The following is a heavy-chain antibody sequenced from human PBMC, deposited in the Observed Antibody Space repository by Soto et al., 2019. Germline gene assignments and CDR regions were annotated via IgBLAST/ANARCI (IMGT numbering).Heavy chain of an antibody. Sequence: QVQLVQSGAEVKKPGASVKVSCKASGYTFIHYYIHWVRQAPGRGLEWMAIINPNGGSTNYAQKFRGRVTVTSDTSTTTVSMELNSLGSDDTAVSFCARSLLQGDFWGQGTLVTVSS. J-gene: IGHJ4*02. D-gene: IGHD1-26*01. CDR1: GYTFIHYY. V-gene: IGHV1-46*03. CDR3: ARSLLQGDF. CDR2: INPNGGST.